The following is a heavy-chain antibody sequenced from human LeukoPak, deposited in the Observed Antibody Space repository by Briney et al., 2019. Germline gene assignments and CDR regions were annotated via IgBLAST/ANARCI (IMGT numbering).Heavy chain of an antibody. CDR3: ARGTWIFNWFDP. D-gene: IGHD2-2*03. V-gene: IGHV6-1*01. CDR2: TYYRSKWYN. Sequence: SQTLSLTCAISGDSAAWNWIRQSPSRGLEWLGRTYYRSKWYNDYAVSVKSRITINPDTSKNQFSLQLNSVTPEDTAVYYCARGTWIFNWFDPWGQGTLVTVSS. CDR1: GDSAA. J-gene: IGHJ5*02.